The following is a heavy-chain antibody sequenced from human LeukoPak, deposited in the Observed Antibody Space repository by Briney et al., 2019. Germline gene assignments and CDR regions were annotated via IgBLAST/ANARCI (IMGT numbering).Heavy chain of an antibody. V-gene: IGHV3-64*01. J-gene: IGHJ5*02. D-gene: IGHD1-26*01. Sequence: GGSLRLSCAASRFTFSNYAMHWVRQAPGKGLEHVSAISSNGGNTHYANSVKGRFTISRDNSKNTLYLQMGSLRAEDMAVYYCARGANPKYRYSGSYYGNWFDPWGQGTLVTVSS. CDR3: ARGANPKYRYSGSYYGNWFDP. CDR2: ISSNGGNT. CDR1: RFTFSNYA.